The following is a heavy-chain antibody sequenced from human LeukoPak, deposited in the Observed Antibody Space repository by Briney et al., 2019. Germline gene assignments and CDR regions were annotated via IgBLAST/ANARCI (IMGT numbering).Heavy chain of an antibody. J-gene: IGHJ4*02. Sequence: GGSLRLSCAASGFTVSSNYMSWVRQAPGKGLEWVSVIYSGGSTYYADSVKGRFTISRDNSKNTLYLQMNSLRAEDTAVYYCARDRGEQVGVVDYWGQGTLVTVSS. CDR3: ARDRGEQVGVVDY. D-gene: IGHD3-10*01. CDR2: IYSGGST. CDR1: GFTVSSNY. V-gene: IGHV3-66*01.